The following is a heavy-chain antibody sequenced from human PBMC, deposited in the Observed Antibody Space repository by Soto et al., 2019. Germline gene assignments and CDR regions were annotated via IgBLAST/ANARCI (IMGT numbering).Heavy chain of an antibody. V-gene: IGHV3-23*01. J-gene: IGHJ4*02. Sequence: EVQLLASGGGLVQPGGSLRLSCAASGFTFSSYAMRWVRQAPVKGLEWVSAISGSGESTYYADSVKGRFTISRDNYKNTLYLQMNSLRAEDTAVYYCARRGSGSYYDYWGQGTLVTVSS. CDR1: GFTFSSYA. CDR2: ISGSGEST. D-gene: IGHD1-26*01. CDR3: ARRGSGSYYDY.